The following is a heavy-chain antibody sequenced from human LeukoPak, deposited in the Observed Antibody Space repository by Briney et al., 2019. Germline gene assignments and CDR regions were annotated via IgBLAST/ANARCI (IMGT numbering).Heavy chain of an antibody. CDR1: GHTFTSFG. CDR2: ISAYNGNT. CDR3: ARDPEPYSRVTYFDY. V-gene: IGHV1-18*01. Sequence: ASVKVSCKASGHTFTSFGISWVRQAPGQGLEWMGWISAYNGNTNYAQKLQGRVTMTTDTSTSTAYMELRSLRSDDPAVYYCARDPEPYSRVTYFDYWGQGTLVTVSS. D-gene: IGHD1-14*01. J-gene: IGHJ4*02.